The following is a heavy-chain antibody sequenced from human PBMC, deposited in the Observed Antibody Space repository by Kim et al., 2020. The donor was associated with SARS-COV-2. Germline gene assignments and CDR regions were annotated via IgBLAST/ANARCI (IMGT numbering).Heavy chain of an antibody. V-gene: IGHV3-30*04. CDR1: GFTFSSYA. CDR3: ARARGGGYYYGMDV. CDR2: ISYDGSNK. Sequence: GGSLRLSCAASGFTFSSYAMHWVRQAPGKGLEWVAVISYDGSNKYYADSVKGRFTIPRDNSKNTLYLQMNSLRAEDTAVYYCARARGGGYYYGMDVWGQGHTVTVSS. J-gene: IGHJ6*02. D-gene: IGHD2-15*01.